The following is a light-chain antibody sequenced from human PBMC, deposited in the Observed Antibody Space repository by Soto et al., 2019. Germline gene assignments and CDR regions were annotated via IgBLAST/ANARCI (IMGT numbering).Light chain of an antibody. J-gene: IGKJ4*01. CDR2: DAS. CDR3: QQRSNWPPLT. V-gene: IGKV3-11*01. Sequence: EIVLTQSPATLSLSPGERATLSCRASQSVSSLLAWYQQKPGQAPRLLIYDASNRATGIPARFSGSGSGTDFTLTISSLEPEDFAVYYCQQRSNWPPLTFDGGTKVEIK. CDR1: QSVSSL.